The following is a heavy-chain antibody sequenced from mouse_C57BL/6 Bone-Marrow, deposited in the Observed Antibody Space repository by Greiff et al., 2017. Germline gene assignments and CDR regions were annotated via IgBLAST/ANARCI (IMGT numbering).Heavy chain of an antibody. CDR2: IYPGDGDT. V-gene: IGHV1-82*01. CDR3: ARSYYYGSSYY. Sequence: QVQLQQSGPELVKPGASVKISCKASGYAFSSSWMNWVKQRPGKGLEWIGRIYPGDGDTNYNGKFKGKATLTADKSSSTAYMQLSSLTSEDSAVYFCARSYYYGSSYYWGQGTTLTVSS. D-gene: IGHD1-1*01. J-gene: IGHJ2*01. CDR1: GYAFSSSW.